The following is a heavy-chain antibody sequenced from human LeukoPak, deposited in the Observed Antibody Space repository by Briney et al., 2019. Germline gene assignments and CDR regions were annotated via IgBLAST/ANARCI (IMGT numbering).Heavy chain of an antibody. Sequence: GASVKVSCKASGGTFSSYTISWVRQAPGQGLEWMGRVIPILGIANYAQKFQGRVTITADKSTSTAYMELSSLRSEDTAVYYCARIRSYCGGDCEDYYYGMDVWGQGTTVTVSS. CDR1: GGTFSSYT. J-gene: IGHJ6*02. CDR2: VIPILGIA. D-gene: IGHD2-21*02. V-gene: IGHV1-69*02. CDR3: ARIRSYCGGDCEDYYYGMDV.